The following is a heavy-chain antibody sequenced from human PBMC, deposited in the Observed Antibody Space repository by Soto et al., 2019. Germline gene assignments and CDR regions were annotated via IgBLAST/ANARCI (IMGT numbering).Heavy chain of an antibody. CDR3: ARDQGPEITIFGVVISPHDYGMDV. J-gene: IGHJ6*02. CDR2: IWYDGSNK. CDR1: GFTFSSYG. D-gene: IGHD3-3*01. V-gene: IGHV3-33*01. Sequence: GGSLRLSCAASGFTFSSYGMHWVRQAPGKGLEWVAVIWYDGSNKYYADSVKGRFTISRDNSKNTLYLQMNSLRAEDTAVYYCARDQGPEITIFGVVISPHDYGMDVWGQGTTVTVSS.